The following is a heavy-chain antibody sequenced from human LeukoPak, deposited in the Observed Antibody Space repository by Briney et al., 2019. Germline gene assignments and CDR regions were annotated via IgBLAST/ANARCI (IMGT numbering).Heavy chain of an antibody. Sequence: PGGSLRLSCTASGFTFGDYAMSWFRQAPGKGLEWVGFIRSKAYGGTTEYAASVKGRFTISRDDSKSIAYLQMNSLKTEDTAVYYCTRDRSVAGTEFDYWGQGTLVTVSS. CDR2: IRSKAYGGTT. CDR1: GFTFGDYA. CDR3: TRDRSVAGTEFDY. J-gene: IGHJ4*02. V-gene: IGHV3-49*03. D-gene: IGHD6-19*01.